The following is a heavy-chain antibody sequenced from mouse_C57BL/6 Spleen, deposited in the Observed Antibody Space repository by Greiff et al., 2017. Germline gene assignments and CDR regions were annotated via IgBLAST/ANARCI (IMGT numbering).Heavy chain of an antibody. V-gene: IGHV10-3*01. CDR1: GFTFNTYA. CDR3: VRVGIYYDYDVFAMDY. J-gene: IGHJ4*01. Sequence: EVMLVDSGGGLVQPKGSLKLSCAASGFTFNTYAMHWVRQAPGKGLEWVARIRSKSSNYATYYADSVKDRFTISRDDSQSMLYLQMNNLKTEDTAMYYCVRVGIYYDYDVFAMDYWGQGTSVTVSS. D-gene: IGHD2-4*01. CDR2: IRSKSSNYAT.